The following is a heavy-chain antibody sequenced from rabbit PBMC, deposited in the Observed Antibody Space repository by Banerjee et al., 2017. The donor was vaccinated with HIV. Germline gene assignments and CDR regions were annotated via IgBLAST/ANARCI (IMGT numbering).Heavy chain of an antibody. CDR1: GIDFSSYYY. CDR3: ARNNGYGGGGYGL. D-gene: IGHD8-1*01. V-gene: IGHV1S45*01. Sequence: QQQLEESGGGLVKPGGTLTLTCKASGIDFSSYYYMCWVRQAPGKGLELIACIYGGDGTTDYASWAKGRFTISKTSSTTVTLQMTSLTAADTATYFCARNNGYGGGGYGLWGPGTLVTVS. CDR2: IYGGDGTT. J-gene: IGHJ6*01.